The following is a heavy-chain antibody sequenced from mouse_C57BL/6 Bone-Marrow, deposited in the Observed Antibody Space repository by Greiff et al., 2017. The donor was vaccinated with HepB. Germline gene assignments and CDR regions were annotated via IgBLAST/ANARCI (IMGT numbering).Heavy chain of an antibody. D-gene: IGHD2-3*01. Sequence: EVQLQQSGPELVKPGASVKISCKASGYSFTGYFMNWVMQSNGKSLEWIGRLHPYNGDTFYNQKFKGKATLTVDKSSSTAHMELRSLTSEDSAVYYCANDDGYAFYAMDYWGQGTSVTVSS. CDR1: GYSFTGYF. V-gene: IGHV1-20*01. CDR2: LHPYNGDT. CDR3: ANDDGYAFYAMDY. J-gene: IGHJ4*01.